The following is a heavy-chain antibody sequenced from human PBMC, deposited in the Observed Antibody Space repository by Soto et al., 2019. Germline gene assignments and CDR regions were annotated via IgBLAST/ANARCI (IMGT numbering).Heavy chain of an antibody. CDR1: GGSISSSSYY. V-gene: IGHV4-39*01. J-gene: IGHJ4*02. Sequence: SETLSLTCTVSGGSISSSSYYWGWIRQPPGKGLEWIGSIYYSGSTYYNPSLKSRVTISVDTSKNQFSLKLSSVTAADTAVYYCARHSMAAAGPIDYWGQGTLVTVSS. CDR3: ARHSMAAAGPIDY. CDR2: IYYSGST. D-gene: IGHD6-13*01.